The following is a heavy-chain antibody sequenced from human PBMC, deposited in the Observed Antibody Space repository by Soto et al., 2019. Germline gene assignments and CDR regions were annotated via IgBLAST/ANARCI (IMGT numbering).Heavy chain of an antibody. D-gene: IGHD3-3*01. J-gene: IGHJ5*02. Sequence: VQVVESGGGLVQPGGSLRRSCAASGFTFSSNSMNWVRQAPGKGLEWISYISSSSSTIYADSVKGRFTISRDNAKNSLYLQMNSLRDEDTAVYYCARVIWSGHLTSDLWGQGTLVTVSS. CDR3: ARVIWSGHLTSDL. V-gene: IGHV3-48*02. CDR1: GFTFSSNS. CDR2: ISSSSSTI.